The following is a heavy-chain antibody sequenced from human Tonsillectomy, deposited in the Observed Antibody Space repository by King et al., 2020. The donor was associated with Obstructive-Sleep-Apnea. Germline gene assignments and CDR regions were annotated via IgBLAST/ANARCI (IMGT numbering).Heavy chain of an antibody. Sequence: QLVQSGAEVKKPGASVKVSCKASGYTFTDYYIHWVRQAPGQGLEWMGWISPNGGAKNYAQKFQGRVTLTRDTSISTAYMELSVLTFDDTAVYYGTRYPLGSLGIWAFDIWGQGTMVTVSS. CDR3: TRYPLGSLGIWAFDI. CDR2: ISPNGGAK. CDR1: GYTFTDYY. D-gene: IGHD3-10*01. J-gene: IGHJ3*02. V-gene: IGHV1-2*02.